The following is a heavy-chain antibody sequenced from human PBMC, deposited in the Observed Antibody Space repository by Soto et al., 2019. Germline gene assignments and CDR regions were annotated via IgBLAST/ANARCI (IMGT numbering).Heavy chain of an antibody. CDR1: GYSFTSYW. J-gene: IGHJ6*02. V-gene: IGHV5-10-1*01. CDR2: IDPSDSYT. Sequence: GESLKISCKGSGYSFTSYWISWVRQMPGKGLEWMGRIDPSDSYTNYSPSFQGHVTISADKSITTAYLQWSSLKASDTAMYYCARLRVLPRWRPYYYYGMDVWGQGITVPVSS. CDR3: ARLRVLPRWRPYYYYGMDV. D-gene: IGHD3-10*01.